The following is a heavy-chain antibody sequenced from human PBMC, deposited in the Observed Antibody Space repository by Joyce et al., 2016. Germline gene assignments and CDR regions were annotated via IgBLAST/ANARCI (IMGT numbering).Heavy chain of an antibody. D-gene: IGHD2-15*01. V-gene: IGHV3-30*18. CDR2: ISNDGTDQ. Sequence: QLVESGGAVVQPGRSLTLSCVASGFTFSNYAMHSVRQVPGKGLERLAVISNDGTDQEYADSVKGRFTVTRDNSKNTHYLQVNSLRAEDTAVYYCAKEEAGYCSLGRCFSLNYWGQGTLVTVSS. CDR3: AKEEAGYCSLGRCFSLNY. CDR1: GFTFSNYA. J-gene: IGHJ4*02.